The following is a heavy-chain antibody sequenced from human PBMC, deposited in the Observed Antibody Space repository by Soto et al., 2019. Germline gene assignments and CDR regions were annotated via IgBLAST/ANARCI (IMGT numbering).Heavy chain of an antibody. CDR1: GGSISSYY. J-gene: IGHJ4*02. Sequence: SETLSLTCTVSGGSISSYYWSWIRQPPGKGLEWIGYIYYSGSTNYNPSLKSRVTISVDTSKNQFSLKLSSVTAADTAVYYCARGTAQWLVQEGKYYFDYWGQGTLVTVSS. D-gene: IGHD6-19*01. CDR2: IYYSGST. CDR3: ARGTAQWLVQEGKYYFDY. V-gene: IGHV4-59*01.